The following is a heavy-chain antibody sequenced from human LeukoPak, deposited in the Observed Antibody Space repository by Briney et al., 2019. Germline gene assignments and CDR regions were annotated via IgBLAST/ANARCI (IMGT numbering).Heavy chain of an antibody. Sequence: SETLSLTCTVSGVSISSYYWSWIRQPAGKGLEWIGRIYTSGSTNYDPSLKSRVTMSVDTSKNQFSLKLSSVTAADTAVYYCARDMGYDSSGYYSYDAFDIWGQGTMVTVSS. D-gene: IGHD3-22*01. CDR2: IYTSGST. CDR3: ARDMGYDSSGYYSYDAFDI. V-gene: IGHV4-4*07. CDR1: GVSISSYY. J-gene: IGHJ3*02.